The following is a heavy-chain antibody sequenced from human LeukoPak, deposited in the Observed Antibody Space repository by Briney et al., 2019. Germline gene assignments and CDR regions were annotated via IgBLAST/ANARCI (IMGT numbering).Heavy chain of an antibody. Sequence: ASVKVSCKASGYTLTRYFIHWVRQAPGQGLEWMGIINPNGGSTSYPQKFQGRVTMTRDTSTNTVYMELSSLKSEDTAVYYCARGRTDYGDFDIWGQGTMVTVSS. D-gene: IGHD4/OR15-4a*01. V-gene: IGHV1-46*01. J-gene: IGHJ3*02. CDR2: INPNGGST. CDR1: GYTLTRYF. CDR3: ARGRTDYGDFDI.